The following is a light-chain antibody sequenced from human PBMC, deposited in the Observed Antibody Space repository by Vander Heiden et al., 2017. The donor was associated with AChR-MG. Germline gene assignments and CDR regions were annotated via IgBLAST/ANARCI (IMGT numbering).Light chain of an antibody. J-gene: IGKJ1*01. CDR2: WGS. CDR3: LYEPQRLT. CDR1: LCLSHSNGYKS. Sequence: DIVMTESPLSLPVTPGDPASMSCRSILCLSHSNGYKSLDRYLQKPVQSPQLLIYWGSKRACGDPDRFSGTGSGTDLTLKSIRAEAEDVGVYYCLYEPQRLTFGQGTKVEIK. V-gene: IGKV2-28*01.